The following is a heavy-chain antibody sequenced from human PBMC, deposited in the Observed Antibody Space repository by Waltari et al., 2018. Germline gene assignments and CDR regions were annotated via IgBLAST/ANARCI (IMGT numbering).Heavy chain of an antibody. D-gene: IGHD6-19*01. J-gene: IGHJ4*02. CDR2: IYYSGST. CDR1: GGSISSSNYY. V-gene: IGHV4-39*07. CDR3: ASGGGYTNGWYY. Sequence: QPLLQESGPGLVKPSETLSLTCSVSGGSISSSNYYWGWIRQPPGKGLDWIGSIYYSGSTYYNSSLKSRVTISLDTSKNQFSLKLSSVTAADTAVYFCASGGGYTNGWYYWGQGTLVTVSS.